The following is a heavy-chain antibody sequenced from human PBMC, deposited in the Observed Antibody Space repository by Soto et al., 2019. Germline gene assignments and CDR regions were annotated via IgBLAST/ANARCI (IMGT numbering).Heavy chain of an antibody. J-gene: IGHJ4*01. CDR2: IYHSGST. V-gene: IGHV4-30-2*01. CDR1: GGSISSGGYS. D-gene: IGHD3-22*01. Sequence: PSETLSLTCAVSGGSISSGGYSWSWIRQPPGKGLEWIGYIYHSGSTYYNPSLKSRVTISVDRSKNQFSLKLSSVTAADTAVHSCPRRCDSRGYYWSYFDNWGQGTLVAVYS. CDR3: PRRCDSRGYYWSYFDN.